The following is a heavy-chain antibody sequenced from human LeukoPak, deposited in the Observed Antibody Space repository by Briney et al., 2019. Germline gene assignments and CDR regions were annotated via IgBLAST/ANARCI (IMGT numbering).Heavy chain of an antibody. CDR3: ARAYPVNVIVVPRGNWFDP. J-gene: IGHJ5*02. Sequence: KSSETLSLTCIVSGGSISSSSYYWAWIRQPPGKRLEWIGSIYYSGSAYYNPSLKSRVTISVDTSKNQFSLKLSSVTAADTAVYYCARAYPVNVIVVPRGNWFDPWGQGTLVTVSS. CDR2: IYYSGSA. V-gene: IGHV4-39*01. D-gene: IGHD3-22*01. CDR1: GGSISSSSYY.